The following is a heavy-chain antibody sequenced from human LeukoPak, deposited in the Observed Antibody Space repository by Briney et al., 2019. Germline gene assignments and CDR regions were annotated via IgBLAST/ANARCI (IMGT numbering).Heavy chain of an antibody. J-gene: IGHJ4*02. Sequence: QPGGSLRLSCAASGFTFSSYGMHWVRQAPGKGLEWVAVIWYDGSNKYYADSVKGRFTISRDNSKNTLYLQMNSLRAEDTAVYYCAKPIPMVRGVITAPPADWGQGTLVTVSS. CDR2: IWYDGSNK. V-gene: IGHV3-33*06. D-gene: IGHD3-10*01. CDR3: AKPIPMVRGVITAPPAD. CDR1: GFTFSSYG.